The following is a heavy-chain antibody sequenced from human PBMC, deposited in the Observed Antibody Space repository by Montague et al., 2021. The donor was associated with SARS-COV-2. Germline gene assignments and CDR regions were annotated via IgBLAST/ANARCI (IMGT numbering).Heavy chain of an antibody. CDR3: AHRRGLLLSDAFDI. CDR1: GFSLSTSGVG. V-gene: IGHV2-5*02. J-gene: IGHJ3*02. D-gene: IGHD1-26*01. Sequence: PALVKPTQTLTLTCTFSGFSLSTSGVGVGWIRQPPGKALEWLALXYWDDDKRYSPSLKSRLTITKDTSKNQVVLTMTNMDPVDTATHYCAHRRGLLLSDAFDIWGQGTMVTVSS. CDR2: XYWDDDK.